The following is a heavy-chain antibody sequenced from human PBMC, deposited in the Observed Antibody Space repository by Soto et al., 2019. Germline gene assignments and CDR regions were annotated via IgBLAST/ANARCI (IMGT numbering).Heavy chain of an antibody. CDR1: GFTFRDFSGSA. CDR3: TRLLSDGFDF. CDR2: IRSKANNYAT. J-gene: IGHJ3*01. V-gene: IGHV3-73*01. Sequence: GGSLRLSCAASGFTFRDFSGSAMHWVRQASGQGLEWVGRIRSKANNYATAYATSVKGRFTISRDDSKKASYLQLNSLKTEDTAVYYCTRLLSDGFDFWGPGTMVTVSS.